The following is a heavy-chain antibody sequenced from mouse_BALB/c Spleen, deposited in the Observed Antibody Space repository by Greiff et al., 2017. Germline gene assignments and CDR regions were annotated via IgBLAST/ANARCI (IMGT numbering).Heavy chain of an antibody. CDR3: ARLRSYYAMDY. J-gene: IGHJ4*01. CDR1: GFDFSRYW. Sequence: EVKVVESGGGLVQPGGSLTLSCAASGFDFSRYWMSWARQAPGKGQEWIGEINPGSSTINYTPSLKDKFIISRDNAKNTLYLQMSKVRSEDTALYYCARLRSYYAMDYWGQGTSVTVSS. V-gene: IGHV4-2*02. CDR2: INPGSSTI.